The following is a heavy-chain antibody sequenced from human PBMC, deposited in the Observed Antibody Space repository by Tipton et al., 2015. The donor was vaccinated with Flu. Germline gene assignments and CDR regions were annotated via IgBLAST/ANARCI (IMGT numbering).Heavy chain of an antibody. D-gene: IGHD6-13*01. CDR2: IYHSGST. CDR1: GGSISSSNW. CDR3: ASWLSSSWYSSYFDY. Sequence: SLRLSCAVSGGSISSSNWWSWVRQPPGKGLEWIGEIYHSGSTNYNPSLKSRVTISVDKSKNQFSLKLSSVTAADTAVYYCASWLSSSWYSSYFDYRGQGTLVTVSS. J-gene: IGHJ4*02. V-gene: IGHV4-4*02.